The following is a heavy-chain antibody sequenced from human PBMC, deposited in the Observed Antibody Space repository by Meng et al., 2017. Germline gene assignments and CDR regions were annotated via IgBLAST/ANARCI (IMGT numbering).Heavy chain of an antibody. CDR2: IYYSGST. V-gene: IGHV4-59*01. CDR3: AREGGLTYYYDSGAFDI. CDR1: GGSISSYY. Sequence: GSLRLSCTASGGSISSYYWSWIRQPPGKGLEWIGYIYYSGSTNYNPSLKSRVTISVDTSKTQFSLRLSSVTAADTAVYYCAREGGLTYYYDSGAFDIWGQGTMVTVSS. J-gene: IGHJ3*02. D-gene: IGHD3-22*01.